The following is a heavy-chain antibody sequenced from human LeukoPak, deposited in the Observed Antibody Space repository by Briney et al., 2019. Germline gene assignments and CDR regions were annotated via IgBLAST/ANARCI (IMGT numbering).Heavy chain of an antibody. D-gene: IGHD1-26*01. CDR3: AKVPGAHYYYYGMDV. Sequence: GGSLRPSCAASGFTFSSYGMHWVRQAPGKGLEWVAIISYDGINKYYADAVKGRFTISRDDSKNTLYLQMNSLRAEDTAVHYCAKVPGAHYYYYGMDVWGQGTTVTVSS. CDR1: GFTFSSYG. J-gene: IGHJ6*02. V-gene: IGHV3-30*18. CDR2: ISYDGINK.